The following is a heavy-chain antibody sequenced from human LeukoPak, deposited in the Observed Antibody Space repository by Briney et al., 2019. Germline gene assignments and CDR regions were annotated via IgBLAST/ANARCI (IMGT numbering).Heavy chain of an antibody. CDR2: IYYSGST. CDR3: ARGRKGYCSGGSCYKRSNWFDP. V-gene: IGHV4-59*12. J-gene: IGHJ5*02. Sequence: SETLSLTCTVSGGSISSYYWSWIRQPPGKGLEWIGYIYYSGSTNYNPSLKSRVTISVDTSKNQFSLKLSSVTAADTAVYYCARGRKGYCSGGSCYKRSNWFDPWGQGTLVTVSS. CDR1: GGSISSYY. D-gene: IGHD2-15*01.